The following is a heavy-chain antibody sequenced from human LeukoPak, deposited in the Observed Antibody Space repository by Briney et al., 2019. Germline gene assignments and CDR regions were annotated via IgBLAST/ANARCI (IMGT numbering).Heavy chain of an antibody. V-gene: IGHV4-39*07. D-gene: IGHD3-10*01. J-gene: IGHJ5*02. CDR1: GGSISSSSYY. CDR2: IYYSGST. Sequence: PSETLSLTSTVSGGSISSSSYYWGWIRQPPGKGLEWIGSIYYSGSTYYNPSLKSRVTISVDTSKNQFSLKLNSVTAADTAVYYCARSPAPIYGSGSVLWFDPWGQGTLVTVSS. CDR3: ARSPAPIYGSGSVLWFDP.